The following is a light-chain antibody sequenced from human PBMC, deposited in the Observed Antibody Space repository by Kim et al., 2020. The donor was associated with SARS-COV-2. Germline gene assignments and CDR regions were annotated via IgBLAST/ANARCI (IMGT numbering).Light chain of an antibody. CDR3: QVWDSSSDHPHVV. J-gene: IGLJ2*01. CDR2: DDS. Sequence: GKRARITCGGNNIGSKRVHGYQQKPGQAPVLVVYDDSDRPSGIPERFSGSNSGNTATLTISRVEAGDEADYYCQVWDSSSDHPHVVFGGGTQLTVL. V-gene: IGLV3-21*03. CDR1: NIGSKR.